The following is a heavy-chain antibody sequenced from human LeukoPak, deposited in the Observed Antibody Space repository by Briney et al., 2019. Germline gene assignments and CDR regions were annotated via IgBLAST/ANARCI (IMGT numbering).Heavy chain of an antibody. D-gene: IGHD1-14*01. CDR2: IYHSGST. Sequence: PSETLSLTCVVSGGSIRSSNWWSWVRQPPGKGLEWIGEIYHSGSTNYNPSLKSRVTISVDKSKTQFSLKLTSVTAADTAVYYCASRPYSGTTDVWGEGTTVTVSS. J-gene: IGHJ6*04. V-gene: IGHV4-4*02. CDR1: GGSIRSSNW. CDR3: ASRPYSGTTDV.